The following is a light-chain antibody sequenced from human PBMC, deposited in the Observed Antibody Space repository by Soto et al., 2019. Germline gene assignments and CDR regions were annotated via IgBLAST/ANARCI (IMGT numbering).Light chain of an antibody. J-gene: IGKJ5*01. CDR3: QQYGGSPT. V-gene: IGKV3-20*01. CDR2: GTS. Sequence: EIVLTQSPGTLSLSPGERATLSCRASPSVSTNYFAWYQQKPGQAPRLLIYGTSRRATGIPDRFSGSGSGTDFTLTISRLEPEDFAVYYCQQYGGSPTFGQGTRLEIK. CDR1: PSVSTNY.